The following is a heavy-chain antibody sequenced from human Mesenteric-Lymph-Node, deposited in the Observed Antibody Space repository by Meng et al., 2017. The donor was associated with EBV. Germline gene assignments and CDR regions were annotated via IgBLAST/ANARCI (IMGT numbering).Heavy chain of an antibody. CDR3: ARVNEGQWLVRGAFDY. CDR2: IYHRGST. V-gene: IGHV4-4*02. Sequence: QVQLQESGPGRWDPSGTLSLTCAVSGGSISTSNWWSWVRQPPGKGLEWIGEIYHRGSTNDTPSLTSRVTISVDESKNEFSLSLTSVTAADTAVYFCARVNEGQWLVRGAFDYWGQGTLVTVSS. J-gene: IGHJ4*02. CDR1: GGSISTSNW. D-gene: IGHD6-19*01.